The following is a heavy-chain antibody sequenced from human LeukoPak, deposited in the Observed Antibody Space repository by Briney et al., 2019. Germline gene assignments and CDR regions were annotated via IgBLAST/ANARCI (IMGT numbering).Heavy chain of an antibody. V-gene: IGHV4-31*03. J-gene: IGHJ6*03. Sequence: SETLSLTCTVSGGSISSDGYYWTCIRQHSGKGLEWIGHIHHSGSTHYNPSLKSRVTISVDTSRNQFSLKLSSVTAADTAVYYCARGHSSGHGYYMDVWGKGTTVTVSS. CDR2: IHHSGST. D-gene: IGHD3-22*01. CDR1: GGSISSDGYY. CDR3: ARGHSSGHGYYMDV.